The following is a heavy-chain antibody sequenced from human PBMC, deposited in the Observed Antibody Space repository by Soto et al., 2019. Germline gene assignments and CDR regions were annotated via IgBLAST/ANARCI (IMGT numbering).Heavy chain of an antibody. CDR2: INSDGSST. CDR1: GFTFSRHW. Sequence: GGSLRLSCAASGFTFSRHWMHWVRQAPGTGLEWVSHINSDGSSTNYADSVKGRFTISRDNAKNTLYLQMNSLRAEDTVVYYCVRGGWYSMWYFDLWGRGTLVTVSS. D-gene: IGHD6-19*01. J-gene: IGHJ2*01. CDR3: VRGGWYSMWYFDL. V-gene: IGHV3-74*01.